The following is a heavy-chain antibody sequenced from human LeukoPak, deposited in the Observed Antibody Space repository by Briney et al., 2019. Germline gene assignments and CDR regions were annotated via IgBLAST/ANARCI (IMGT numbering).Heavy chain of an antibody. CDR3: AKFSAAAAGVFDY. CDR1: GFTFSSYG. J-gene: IGHJ4*02. V-gene: IGHV3-30*02. CDR2: IRYDGSNK. D-gene: IGHD6-13*01. Sequence: GGSLRLSCAASGFTFSSYGMHWVRQAPGKGLEWVAFIRYDGSNKYYADSVKGRFTISRDNSKSTLYLQMNSLRAEDTAVYYCAKFSAAAAGVFDYWGQGTLVTVSS.